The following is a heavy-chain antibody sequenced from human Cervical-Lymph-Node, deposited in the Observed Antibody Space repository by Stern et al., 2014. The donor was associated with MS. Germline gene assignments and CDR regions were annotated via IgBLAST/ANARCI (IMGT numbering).Heavy chain of an antibody. CDR2: IKSKTDGGTT. J-gene: IGHJ5*02. V-gene: IGHV3-15*01. CDR1: GFTFRNAW. D-gene: IGHD3-9*01. CDR3: TTDSGYNWFDP. Sequence: VQLMQSGGGLVKPGGSLRLSCAASGFTFRNAWMSWVRQAPGKGLEWVGRIKSKTDGGTTDYAAPVKGRFSISRDDSKNRLYLQMNSLKTEDTALYYCTTDSGYNWFDPWGQGTLVTVSS.